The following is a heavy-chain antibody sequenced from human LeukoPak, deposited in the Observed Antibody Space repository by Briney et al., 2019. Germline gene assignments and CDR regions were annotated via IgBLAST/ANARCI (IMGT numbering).Heavy chain of an antibody. CDR2: IRYDGSNK. V-gene: IGHV3-30*02. Sequence: GGSLRLSCAASGFTFSGYGMHWVRQAPGKGLEWVAFIRYDGSNKYYADSVKGRFTISRDNSKNTLYLQMNSLRAEDTAVYYCAKDLRIAARAVYYYYMDVWGKGTKVTVSS. CDR1: GFTFSGYG. D-gene: IGHD6-6*01. J-gene: IGHJ6*03. CDR3: AKDLRIAARAVYYYYMDV.